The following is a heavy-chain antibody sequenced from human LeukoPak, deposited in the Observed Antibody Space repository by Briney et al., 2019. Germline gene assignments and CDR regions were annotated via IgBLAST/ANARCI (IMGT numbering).Heavy chain of an antibody. Sequence: PGGSLRLSCAASGFTFSSNAMTWVRQAPGKGLEWVSAISGSGGSTYYADSVKGRFTISRDNAKNSLYLQMNSLRTEDTALYYCAKAPIPSGILSNEYYFDYWGQGTLVTVSS. CDR2: ISGSGGST. CDR3: AKAPIPSGILSNEYYFDY. CDR1: GFTFSSNA. D-gene: IGHD2-2*02. V-gene: IGHV3-23*01. J-gene: IGHJ4*02.